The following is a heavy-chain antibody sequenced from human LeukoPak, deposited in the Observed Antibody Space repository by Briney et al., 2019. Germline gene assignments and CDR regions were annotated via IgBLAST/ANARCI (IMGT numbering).Heavy chain of an antibody. J-gene: IGHJ4*02. D-gene: IGHD1-20*01. Sequence: SETLSLTCTVPAGSISSSAYYWGWIRQPPGKGLEWIGSLCCGGGTYYSPSLRRRVTMSVDTSKNHFYLKLGSVAAADTAIYYCARLNWDDKDYWGQGTLVTVSS. CDR2: LCCGGGT. CDR3: ARLNWDDKDY. CDR1: AGSISSSAYY. V-gene: IGHV4-39*02.